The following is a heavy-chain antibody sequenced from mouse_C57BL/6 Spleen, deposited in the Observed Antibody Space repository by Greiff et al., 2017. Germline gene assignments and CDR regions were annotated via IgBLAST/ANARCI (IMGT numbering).Heavy chain of an antibody. CDR2: IYPGSGST. CDR1: GYTFTSYW. D-gene: IGHD1-1*01. Sequence: QVQLQQPGAELVKPGASVKMSCKASGYTFTSYWITWVKQRPGQGLEWIGDIYPGSGSTNYNEKFKSKATLTVDTSSSTAYMQLSSLTSEDSAVYYCARTPYCGSSYEAWFAYWGQGTLVTVSA. CDR3: ARTPYCGSSYEAWFAY. V-gene: IGHV1-55*01. J-gene: IGHJ3*01.